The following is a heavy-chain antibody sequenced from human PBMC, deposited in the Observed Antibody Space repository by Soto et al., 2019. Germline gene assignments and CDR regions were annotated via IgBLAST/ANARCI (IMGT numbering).Heavy chain of an antibody. CDR2: ISGSGGST. CDR3: AKGSSGFYYGVAFNI. D-gene: IGHD3-22*01. CDR1: GFTFSNYA. Sequence: GGSLGLCCAASGFTFSNYAMSWVRQAPGKGLERVSVISGSGGSTYYTDSVKGRFTVSRDNSKNMLYVQMNSLRAEDTAVYYCAKGSSGFYYGVAFNIWGRGTMVTVSS. J-gene: IGHJ3*02. V-gene: IGHV3-23*01.